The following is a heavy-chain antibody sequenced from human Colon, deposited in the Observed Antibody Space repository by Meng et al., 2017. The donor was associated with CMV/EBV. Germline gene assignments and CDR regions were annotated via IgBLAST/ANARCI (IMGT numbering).Heavy chain of an antibody. Sequence: QVQLVQSGAEVKKPGPSLKVSCKASEYTFTGYKKHGVRQAPGQGLVWMGWINPNSGGTNYAQKFQGRVTMTRDTSITTAYMELSRLRSDDTAVYYCARDWYPGDRRGSFDYWGQGTLVTVSS. D-gene: IGHD3-22*01. CDR3: ARDWYPGDRRGSFDY. CDR1: EYTFTGYK. V-gene: IGHV1-2*02. CDR2: INPNSGGT. J-gene: IGHJ4*02.